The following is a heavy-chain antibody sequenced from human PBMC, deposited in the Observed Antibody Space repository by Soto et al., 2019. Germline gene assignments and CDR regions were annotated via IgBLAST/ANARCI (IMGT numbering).Heavy chain of an antibody. J-gene: IGHJ1*01. CDR2: ISYDGSNK. Sequence: GGSLRLSCAASGFTFSSYGMHWVRQAPGKGLEWVAVISYDGSNKYYADSVKGRFTISRDNSKNTLYLQMNSLRAEDTAVYYCAKEPSGNLRYFQHWGQGTLVTVSS. CDR3: AKEPSGNLRYFQH. D-gene: IGHD3-10*01. V-gene: IGHV3-30*18. CDR1: GFTFSSYG.